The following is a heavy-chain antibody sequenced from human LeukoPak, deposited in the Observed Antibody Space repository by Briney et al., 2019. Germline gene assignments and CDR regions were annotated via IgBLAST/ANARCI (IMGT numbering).Heavy chain of an antibody. V-gene: IGHV3-7*01. CDR2: IKQDGSEK. J-gene: IGHJ4*02. D-gene: IGHD5-18*01. CDR1: GFTFSSYW. Sequence: GGSLRLSCAASGFTFSSYWMSWVRQAPGKGLEWVANIKQDGSEKYYVDSVKGRFTISRDNAKNSLYLQMNSLRAEDTAVYYCAKGLWGYSYGWDDYWGQGTLVTVSS. CDR3: AKGLWGYSYGWDDY.